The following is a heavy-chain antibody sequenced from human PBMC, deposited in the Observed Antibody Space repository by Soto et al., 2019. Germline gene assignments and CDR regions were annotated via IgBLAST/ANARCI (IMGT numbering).Heavy chain of an antibody. CDR1: GYTFTGYY. V-gene: IGHV1-2*04. J-gene: IGHJ3*02. Sequence: QVQLVQSGAEVKKPGASVKVSCKASGYTFTGYYMHWVRQAPGQGLEWMGWINPNSGGTNYAQKSQGWVTMTRDTSISTAYMELSRLKSDDTAVSHSPLPTGYATAMVNSFHIWGQGTMVTVSS. CDR3: PLPTGYATAMVNSFHI. D-gene: IGHD5-18*01. CDR2: INPNSGGT.